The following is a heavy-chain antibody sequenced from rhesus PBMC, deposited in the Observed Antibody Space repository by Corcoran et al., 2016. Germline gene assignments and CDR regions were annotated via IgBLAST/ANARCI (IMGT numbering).Heavy chain of an antibody. CDR1: GFSLTTSGMG. Sequence: QVTLKESGPALVKPTQTLTLTCTLSGFSLTTSGMGMGWIRQPPGKALAWLALIYGEDDKRYSTSLKSRLTVCKDTAKNQCVLTRTNMDPVDTATYYCARGAMEDDYCYCLPGPLVDYWGQGVLVTVSS. CDR3: ARGAMEDDYCYCLPGPLVDY. D-gene: IGHD3-9*01. CDR2: IYGEDDK. J-gene: IGHJ4*01. V-gene: IGHV2-174*01.